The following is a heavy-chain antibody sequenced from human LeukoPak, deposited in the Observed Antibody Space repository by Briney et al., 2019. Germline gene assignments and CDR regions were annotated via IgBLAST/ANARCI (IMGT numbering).Heavy chain of an antibody. V-gene: IGHV1-2*02. Sequence: ASVKVSCKASGYPFTGYYMHWVRQAPGQGLDWMGWINPNSGDTNYAQKFHGRVTMTSDTSINTAYMELSRLTSDDTAVYHCARVADGYYFDYWGQGTLVTASS. CDR1: GYPFTGYY. CDR2: INPNSGDT. D-gene: IGHD6-25*01. CDR3: ARVADGYYFDY. J-gene: IGHJ4*02.